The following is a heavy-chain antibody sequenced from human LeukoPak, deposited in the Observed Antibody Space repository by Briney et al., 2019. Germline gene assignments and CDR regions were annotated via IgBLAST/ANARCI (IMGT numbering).Heavy chain of an antibody. CDR2: ISCDGSNK. CDR1: GFTFTTYA. J-gene: IGHJ6*02. Sequence: GGSLRLSCAAAGFTFTTYAMNWVRQAPGKGLEWVAVISCDGSNKYYAESVKGRFAISRDNSKNTVYLQMSSLRAEDTAVYYCAKDYTGYFGMDVWGQGTTVTVSS. V-gene: IGHV3-30*18. CDR3: AKDYTGYFGMDV.